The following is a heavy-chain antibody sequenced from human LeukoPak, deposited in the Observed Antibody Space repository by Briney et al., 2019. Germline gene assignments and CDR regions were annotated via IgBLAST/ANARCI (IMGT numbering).Heavy chain of an antibody. V-gene: IGHV1-3*01. CDR1: GYTFTSNA. CDR2: INAGNGNT. CDR3: ARDPVGCSSTSCSKGFDY. Sequence: ASVKVSCKASGYTFTSNAMHWVRQAPGQRLEWMGWINAGNGNTKYSQKFQGRVTITRDTSASTAYMELSSLRSEDTAVYYCARDPVGCSSTSCSKGFDYWGQGTLVTVSS. J-gene: IGHJ4*02. D-gene: IGHD2-2*01.